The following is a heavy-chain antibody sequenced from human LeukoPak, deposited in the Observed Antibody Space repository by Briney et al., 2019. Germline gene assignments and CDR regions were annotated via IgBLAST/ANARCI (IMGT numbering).Heavy chain of an antibody. CDR1: GGSISSSTYF. Sequence: SETLSLTCPVSGGSISSSTYFWGWLRQPPGKGLDWLGCIYYSGSSYYNPSLKSRVTISVDTSKSQFSLKLSSVTAADTAVYYCARHMYSGAWYYFDYWGQGTLVTVSS. CDR3: ARHMYSGAWYYFDY. V-gene: IGHV4-39*01. D-gene: IGHD6-19*01. J-gene: IGHJ4*02. CDR2: IYYSGSS.